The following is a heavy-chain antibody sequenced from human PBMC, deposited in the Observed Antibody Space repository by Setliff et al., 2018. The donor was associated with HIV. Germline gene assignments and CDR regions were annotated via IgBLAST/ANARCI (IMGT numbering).Heavy chain of an antibody. D-gene: IGHD2-15*01. CDR1: GFPFSNYA. CDR2: ISSGGGT. Sequence: GGSLRLSCAASGFPFSNYAMSWVRQAPGKGLEWVSAISSGGGTYYADFVKGRFTISRDNSKDTLSLQLNSLTAEDSAVYYCAKAGGGILYYYYMDVWGKGTTVTVSS. J-gene: IGHJ6*03. V-gene: IGHV3-23*01. CDR3: AKAGGGILYYYYMDV.